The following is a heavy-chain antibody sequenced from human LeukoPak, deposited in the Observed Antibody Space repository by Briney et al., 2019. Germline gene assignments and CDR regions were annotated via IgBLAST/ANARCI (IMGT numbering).Heavy chain of an antibody. V-gene: IGHV4-59*01. Sequence: SETLSLTCTVSGGSISSYYWSWIRQPPGKGLEWLGYIYYSGSTNYNPSLKSRVTISVDTSKNQFSLKLSSVTAADTAVYYCARTATYYYDSSGYFDDAFDIWGQGTMVTVSS. CDR2: IYYSGST. J-gene: IGHJ3*02. CDR3: ARTATYYYDSSGYFDDAFDI. D-gene: IGHD3-22*01. CDR1: GGSISSYY.